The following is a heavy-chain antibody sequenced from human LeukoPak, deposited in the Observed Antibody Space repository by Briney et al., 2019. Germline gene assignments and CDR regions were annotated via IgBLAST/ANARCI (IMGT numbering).Heavy chain of an antibody. Sequence: SETLSLTCTVSGASISSYYWSWLRQPPGKGLEWIGYIYYSGSTNYNPSLKSRLTISVDTSKNQFSLKLSSVTAADAALYYCARHGPYTSGTYSFDYWGQGAQVTVSS. CDR3: ARHGPYTSGTYSFDY. J-gene: IGHJ4*02. CDR2: IYYSGST. CDR1: GASISSYY. D-gene: IGHD3-10*01. V-gene: IGHV4-59*08.